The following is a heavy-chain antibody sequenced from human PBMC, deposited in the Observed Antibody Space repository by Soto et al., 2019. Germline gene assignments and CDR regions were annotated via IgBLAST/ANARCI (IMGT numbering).Heavy chain of an antibody. CDR2: ISYDGSNK. CDR3: ARDSAVVVAEYYFDY. V-gene: IGHV3-30-3*01. CDR1: GFTFSSYA. D-gene: IGHD2-15*01. J-gene: IGHJ4*02. Sequence: PGGSLRLSCAASGFTFSSYAMHWVRQAPGKGLEWVAVISYDGSNKYYADSVKGRLTISRDNSKNTLYPQMNSLRAEDTVVYYCARDSAVVVAEYYFDYWGQGTLVTVSS.